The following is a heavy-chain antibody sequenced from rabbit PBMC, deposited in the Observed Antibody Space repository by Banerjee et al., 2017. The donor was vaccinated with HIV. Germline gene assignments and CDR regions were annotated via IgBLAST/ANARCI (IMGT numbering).Heavy chain of an antibody. Sequence: QEQLEESGGDLVKPEGSLTLTCTASGFDFSSTYYISWVRQAPGKGLEWIACIYAGSSGSTYYASWAKGRFTISKTSSTTVTLQMTSLTAADTATYFCARVAGDDRGFDLWGQGTLVTVS. J-gene: IGHJ3*01. CDR1: GFDFSSTYY. CDR3: ARVAGDDRGFDL. CDR2: IYAGSSGST. V-gene: IGHV1S45*01. D-gene: IGHD2-1*01.